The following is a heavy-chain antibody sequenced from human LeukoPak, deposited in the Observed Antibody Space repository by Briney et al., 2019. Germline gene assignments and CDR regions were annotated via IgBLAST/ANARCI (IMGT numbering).Heavy chain of an antibody. Sequence: SETLSLTCTVSGGSISSGGYYWSWIRQHPGKGLEWIGYIYYSGSTYYNPSLKSRVTISVDTSKNQFSLKLSSVTAADTAVYYCARHLLSPYYYYGMDVWGQGTTVTVSS. CDR2: IYYSGST. V-gene: IGHV4-31*03. D-gene: IGHD3-16*02. J-gene: IGHJ6*02. CDR1: GGSISSGGYY. CDR3: ARHLLSPYYYYGMDV.